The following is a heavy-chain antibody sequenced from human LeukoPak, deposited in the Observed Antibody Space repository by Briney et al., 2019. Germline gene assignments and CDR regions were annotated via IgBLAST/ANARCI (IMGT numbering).Heavy chain of an antibody. Sequence: SETLSLSCTVSGGSISISSYYWGCLRQPPGQGLVWFVSIYYSGSTYDNPSLKSRVTISVDTLKNQFSLQLSSVTAEDTAVYYCARHKSRYCSGGSCYSGMYNWFDPWGQGTLVTVSS. V-gene: IGHV4-39*01. D-gene: IGHD2-15*01. CDR2: IYYSGST. CDR3: ARHKSRYCSGGSCYSGMYNWFDP. J-gene: IGHJ5*02. CDR1: GGSISISSYY.